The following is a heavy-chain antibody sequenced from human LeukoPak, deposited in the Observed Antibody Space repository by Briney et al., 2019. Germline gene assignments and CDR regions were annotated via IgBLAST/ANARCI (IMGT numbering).Heavy chain of an antibody. J-gene: IGHJ2*01. CDR2: IYSGASS. Sequence: GGSLRLSCAASGFTVRSYYMSWVRQAPGKGLEWISIIYSGASSYYADSVKGRFTISRHISKNTLYLQRNSLRTEDTAVYYCARASGNWHFDLWGRGTLVTVSS. CDR1: GFTVRSYY. V-gene: IGHV3-53*04. CDR3: ARASGNWHFDL.